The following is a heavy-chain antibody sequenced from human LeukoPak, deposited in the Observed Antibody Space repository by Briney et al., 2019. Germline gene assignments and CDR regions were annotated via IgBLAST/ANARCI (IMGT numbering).Heavy chain of an antibody. CDR3: ARRRVRGFGFSYMDV. CDR2: INHSGST. D-gene: IGHD3-10*01. CDR1: GGSFSGYY. Sequence: PSETLSLTCAVYGGSFSGYYWSWIRQPPGKGLEWIGEINHSGSTNYSPSLKSRVTISVDTSKNQFSLKLSSVTAADTAVYYCARRRVRGFGFSYMDVWGKGTTVTVSS. J-gene: IGHJ6*03. V-gene: IGHV4-34*01.